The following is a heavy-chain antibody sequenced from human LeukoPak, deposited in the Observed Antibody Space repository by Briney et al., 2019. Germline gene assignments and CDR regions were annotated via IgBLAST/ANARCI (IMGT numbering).Heavy chain of an antibody. Sequence: GGSLRLSCAASGFTFSSYGVHWVRQAPGKGLEWVAVIWYDGSNKYYADSVKGRFTTSRDNSKNTLYLQMNSLRAEDTAVYYCARDKSNSNWFDPWGQGTLVTVSS. CDR3: ARDKSNSNWFDP. J-gene: IGHJ5*02. CDR2: IWYDGSNK. D-gene: IGHD4-11*01. V-gene: IGHV3-33*01. CDR1: GFTFSSYG.